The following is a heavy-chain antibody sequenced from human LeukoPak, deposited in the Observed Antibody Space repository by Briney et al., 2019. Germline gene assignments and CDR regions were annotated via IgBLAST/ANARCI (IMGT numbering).Heavy chain of an antibody. J-gene: IGHJ4*02. V-gene: IGHV3-33*01. CDR1: GFTFSSYG. CDR2: IRYDGSNK. CDR3: ARDGVDIVVVPAATYIDY. Sequence: GGSLRLSCAASGFTFSSYGMHWVRQAPGKGLEWVAVIRYDGSNKYYADSVKGRFTISRDNSKNTLYLQMNSLRAEDTAVYYCARDGVDIVVVPAATYIDYWGQGTLVTVSS. D-gene: IGHD2-2*01.